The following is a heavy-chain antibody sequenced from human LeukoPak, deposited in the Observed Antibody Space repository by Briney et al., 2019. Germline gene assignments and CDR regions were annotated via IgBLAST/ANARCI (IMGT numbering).Heavy chain of an antibody. V-gene: IGHV1-8*01. CDR2: MNPNSGNT. CDR3: ARGHGGWLQYYFDY. Sequence: ASVKVSCKASGYTFTSYDINWVRQAPGQGLEWMGWMNPNSGNTGYAQKFQGRVTMTRNTSISTAYMELSSLRSEDTAVYYCARGHGGWLQYYFDYWGQGTLVTVSS. CDR1: GYTFTSYD. J-gene: IGHJ4*02. D-gene: IGHD5-24*01.